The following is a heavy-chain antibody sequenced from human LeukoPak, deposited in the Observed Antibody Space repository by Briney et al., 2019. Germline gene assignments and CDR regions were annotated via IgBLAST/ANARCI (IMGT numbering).Heavy chain of an antibody. V-gene: IGHV1-18*01. CDR2: ISAYNGNT. CDR1: GYTFTSYG. J-gene: IGHJ5*02. D-gene: IGHD2-21*01. CDR3: ARWGENWFDP. Sequence: ASVKVSCKASGYTFTSYGISWVRQAPGQGLEWMGWISAYNGNTNYAQKFQGRVTITTDESTSTAYMELSSLRSEDTAVYYCARWGENWFDPWGQGTLVTVSS.